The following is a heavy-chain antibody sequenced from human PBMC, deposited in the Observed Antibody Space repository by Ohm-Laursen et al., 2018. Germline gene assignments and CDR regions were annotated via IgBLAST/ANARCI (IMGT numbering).Heavy chain of an antibody. Sequence: SLRLSCAASGFTFSSYSMNWVRQAPGKGLEWVSSISSSSSYIYYADSVKGRFTISRDNAKNSLYLQMNSLRAEDTAVYYCASGPWFGELLKGFDIWGQGTMVTVSS. CDR2: ISSSSSYI. CDR3: ASGPWFGELLKGFDI. D-gene: IGHD3-10*01. J-gene: IGHJ3*02. CDR1: GFTFSSYS. V-gene: IGHV3-21*01.